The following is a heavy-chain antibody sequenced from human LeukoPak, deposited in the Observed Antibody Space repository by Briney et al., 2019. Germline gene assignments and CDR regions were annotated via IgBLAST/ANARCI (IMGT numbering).Heavy chain of an antibody. J-gene: IGHJ4*02. CDR2: IRSKTNNYAT. D-gene: IGHD4-17*01. CDR3: ARVSLLQWLDYAFDY. V-gene: IGHV3-73*01. CDR1: GFTFSGSA. Sequence: GGSLRLSCAASGFTFSGSALHWVRQASGKGLEWIGRIRSKTNNYATTYAASVTGRFTISRDDAENTAYLQMNSLKTEDTAVYYCARVSLLQWLDYAFDYWGQGTLVTVSS.